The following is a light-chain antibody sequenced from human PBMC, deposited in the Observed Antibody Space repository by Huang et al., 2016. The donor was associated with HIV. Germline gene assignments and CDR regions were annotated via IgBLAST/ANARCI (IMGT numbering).Light chain of an antibody. CDR1: QSALYSSNKKNY. Sequence: DIVMTQSPDSLAVSLGERATINCKSSQSALYSSNKKNYLAWYQHKPGQPPKLLIYWASTRESGVPDRFRGSGSGTDFTLTISSLQAEDVAVYYCQQYYSTPYTFGQGTKLEIK. CDR3: QQYYSTPYT. J-gene: IGKJ2*01. CDR2: WAS. V-gene: IGKV4-1*01.